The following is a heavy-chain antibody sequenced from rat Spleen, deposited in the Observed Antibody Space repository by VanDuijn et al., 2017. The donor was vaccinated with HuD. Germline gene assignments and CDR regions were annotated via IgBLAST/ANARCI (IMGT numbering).Heavy chain of an antibody. CDR2: ITSAGGNT. J-gene: IGHJ2*01. CDR1: GFTFSSFV. CDR3: AKRGWYYFDY. Sequence: EVQLVESGGGLVQPGRSLKLSCAASGFTFSSFVMAWVRHAPKKGLEWVASITSAGGNTISPDSVKSRFTISRDNAKSTLYLHMDSLRSEDTATYYCAKRGWYYFDYWGQGVMVTVSS. V-gene: IGHV5-25*01.